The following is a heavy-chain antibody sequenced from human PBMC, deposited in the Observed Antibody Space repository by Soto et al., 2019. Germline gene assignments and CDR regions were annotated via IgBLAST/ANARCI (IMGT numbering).Heavy chain of an antibody. V-gene: IGHV1-69*12. J-gene: IGHJ2*01. Sequence: QVQLVQSGAEVKKPGSSVKVSCKASGGTFSSYAISWVRQAPGQGLEWMGGIIPIFGTANYAQKFQGRVTITADESTSTAYMELSSLRSEDTAVYYCAIYTVEMATIFWYFDLWGRGTLVTVSS. D-gene: IGHD5-12*01. CDR3: AIYTVEMATIFWYFDL. CDR2: IIPIFGTA. CDR1: GGTFSSYA.